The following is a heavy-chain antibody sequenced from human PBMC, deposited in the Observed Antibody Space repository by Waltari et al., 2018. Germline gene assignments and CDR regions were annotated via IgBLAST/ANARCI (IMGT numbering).Heavy chain of an antibody. CDR3: AHRRGITMIVGPRDWFDP. V-gene: IGHV2-5*01. Sequence: QITLKESGPTLVKPTQTLTLTCTFSGFSLSTSGVGVGWIRQPPGTALEWLALIYWNDDKRYSPSLKSRLTITKDTSKNQVVLTMTNMDPVDTATYYCAHRRGITMIVGPRDWFDPWGQGTLVTVSS. CDR1: GFSLSTSGVG. J-gene: IGHJ5*02. D-gene: IGHD3-22*01. CDR2: IYWNDDK.